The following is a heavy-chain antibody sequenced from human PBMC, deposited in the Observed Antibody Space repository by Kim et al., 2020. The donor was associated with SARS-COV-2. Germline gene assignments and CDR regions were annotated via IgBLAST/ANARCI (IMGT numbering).Heavy chain of an antibody. D-gene: IGHD5-18*01. V-gene: IGHV3-11*01. CDR1: GFTFSDYY. CDR3: ARGDGYSYGYFDY. CDR2: ISNSGTTI. Sequence: GGSLRLSCAASGFTFSDYYMSWIRQAPGKGLEWVSYISNSGTTINYADSVKGRFTISRDNAKNSLHLQMNSLRAEDTAVYYCARGDGYSYGYFDYWGQGNLVTVSS. J-gene: IGHJ4*02.